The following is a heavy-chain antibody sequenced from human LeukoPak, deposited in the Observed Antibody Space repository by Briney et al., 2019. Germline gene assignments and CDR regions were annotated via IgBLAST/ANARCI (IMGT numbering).Heavy chain of an antibody. CDR2: IYYSGST. J-gene: IGHJ6*03. V-gene: IGHV4-59*01. Sequence: SETLSLTCTVSGGSLSSYYWSWIRQPPGKGLEWIGYIYYSGSTNYNPSLKSRVTISVDTSKNQFSLKLSSVTAADTAVYYCARVSGIAVAGWVGYYYYYMDVWGKGTTVTISS. D-gene: IGHD6-19*01. CDR3: ARVSGIAVAGWVGYYYYYMDV. CDR1: GGSLSSYY.